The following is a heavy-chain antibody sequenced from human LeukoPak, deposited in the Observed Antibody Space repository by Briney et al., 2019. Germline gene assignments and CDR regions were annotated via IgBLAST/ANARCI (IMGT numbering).Heavy chain of an antibody. CDR1: GDSIGSGGYS. D-gene: IGHD3-10*01. CDR2: IYSSGRS. J-gene: IGHJ4*02. CDR3: ARDPYDSGI. Sequence: PSETLSLTCAVSGDSIGSGGYSWSWVRQPPGKGLEWIGYIYSSGRSYYNPSLQSRVTISVDTSKNEFSLKVTSVTAADTAVYYCARDPYDSGIWGQGTLVTVSS. V-gene: IGHV4-30-4*07.